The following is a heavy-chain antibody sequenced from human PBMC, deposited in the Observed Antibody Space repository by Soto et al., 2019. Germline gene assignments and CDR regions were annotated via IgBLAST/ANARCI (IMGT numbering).Heavy chain of an antibody. V-gene: IGHV5-51*01. J-gene: IGHJ4*02. CDR1: GYSFTNYW. CDR2: IYPGDSDT. D-gene: IGHD5-18*01. CDR3: ARTRGYIYGFLPPDFDY. Sequence: PRESLKISCKGSGYSFTNYWIAWVRQMPGKGLEWMGNIYPGDSDTRYSPSFQGQVSISADKSIGTAYLQWSRLQASDTAIYYCARTRGYIYGFLPPDFDYWGQGTLVTVSS.